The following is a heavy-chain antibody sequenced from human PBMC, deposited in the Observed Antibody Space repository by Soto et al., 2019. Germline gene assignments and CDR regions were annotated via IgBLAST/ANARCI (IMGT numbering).Heavy chain of an antibody. CDR3: ARGFRYYDSSGYAFDI. D-gene: IGHD3-22*01. CDR2: IYYSGST. V-gene: IGHV4-30-4*01. J-gene: IGHJ3*02. CDR1: GGSISSGDYY. Sequence: QVQLQESGPGLVKPSQTLSLTCTVSGGSISSGDYYWSWIRQPPGKGLEWIGYIYYSGSTYYHPSHKSQVTISVDTSKNQVALKLSSVTAADTAVYYCARGFRYYDSSGYAFDIWGQGKMVTVSS.